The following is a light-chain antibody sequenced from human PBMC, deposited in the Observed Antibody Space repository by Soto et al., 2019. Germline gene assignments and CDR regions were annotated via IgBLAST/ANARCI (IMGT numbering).Light chain of an antibody. CDR1: SSDVDGYNY. J-gene: IGLJ3*02. V-gene: IGLV2-14*01. Sequence: QSALTQPASVSGSPGQSITISCTGTSSDVDGYNYVSWYQQHPGKAPKLMIFEVNNRPSGVSNRFSGSKSSNTASLTISGLQAEDEADYYCSSYTSSSTLVFGGGTKLTVL. CDR2: EVN. CDR3: SSYTSSSTLV.